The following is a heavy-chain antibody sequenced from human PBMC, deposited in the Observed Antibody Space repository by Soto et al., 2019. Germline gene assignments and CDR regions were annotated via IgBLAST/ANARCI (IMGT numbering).Heavy chain of an antibody. J-gene: IGHJ6*02. D-gene: IGHD6-19*01. CDR1: GYSFTSYW. CDR2: IYPGDSDT. Sequence: GESLKISCKGSGYSFTSYWIGWVRQMPGKGLEWMGIIYPGDSDTRYSPSFQGQVTISADKSISTAYLQWSSLKASDTAMYYCARDSAVAGRHYYYYYGMDVWGQGTTVTVSS. V-gene: IGHV5-51*01. CDR3: ARDSAVAGRHYYYYYGMDV.